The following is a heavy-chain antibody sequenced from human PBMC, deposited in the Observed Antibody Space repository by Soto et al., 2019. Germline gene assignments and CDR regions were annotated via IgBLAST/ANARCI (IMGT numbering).Heavy chain of an antibody. Sequence: QVQLVESGGGVVQPGRSLRLSCAASGFTFNSYAMHWVRQAPGKGLEWVAVISYDRSNKYYADSVKGRFTISRDNSKNTLYLQMNSLRAEDTAVYYCARFKGCSGGSCYPYFDYWGQGTLVTVSS. CDR3: ARFKGCSGGSCYPYFDY. V-gene: IGHV3-30-3*01. D-gene: IGHD2-15*01. J-gene: IGHJ4*02. CDR1: GFTFNSYA. CDR2: ISYDRSNK.